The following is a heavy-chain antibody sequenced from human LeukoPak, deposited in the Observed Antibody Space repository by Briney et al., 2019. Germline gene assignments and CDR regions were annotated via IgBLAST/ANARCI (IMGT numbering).Heavy chain of an antibody. CDR1: GGSFSGYY. J-gene: IGHJ3*02. D-gene: IGHD2-15*01. V-gene: IGHV4-34*01. Sequence: ETLSLTCAVYGGSFSGYYWSWIRQPPGKGLEWIGEINHSGSTNYNPSLKSRVTISVDTSKNQFSLKLSSVTAADTAVYYCARRWEVVAVNDAFDIWGQGTMVTVSS. CDR3: ARRWEVVAVNDAFDI. CDR2: INHSGST.